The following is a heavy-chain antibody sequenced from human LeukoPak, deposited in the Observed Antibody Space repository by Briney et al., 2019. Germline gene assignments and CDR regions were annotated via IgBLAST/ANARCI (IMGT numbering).Heavy chain of an antibody. CDR2: IIPIFGTA. V-gene: IGHV1-69*13. CDR3: ARSLGIAAAGTFDY. Sequence: GASVKVSCKASGGTFSSYAIRWVRQAPGQGLEWMGGIIPIFGTANYAQKFQGRVTITADESTSTAYMELSSLRSEDTAVYYCARSLGIAAAGTFDYWGQGTLVTVSS. D-gene: IGHD6-13*01. J-gene: IGHJ4*02. CDR1: GGTFSSYA.